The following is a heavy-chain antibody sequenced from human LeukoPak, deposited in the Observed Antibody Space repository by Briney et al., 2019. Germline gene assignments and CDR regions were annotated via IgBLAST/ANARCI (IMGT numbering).Heavy chain of an antibody. D-gene: IGHD2-2*01. Sequence: ASVKVSCKASGYTFTSYGISWVRQAPGQGLEWMGWISAYNGNTNYAQKLQGRVTMTTETSTSTAYMELRSLRSDDTAVYYCARALKTMPSAYYYGMDVWGQGTTVTVSS. CDR2: ISAYNGNT. CDR1: GYTFTSYG. V-gene: IGHV1-18*01. CDR3: ARALKTMPSAYYYGMDV. J-gene: IGHJ6*02.